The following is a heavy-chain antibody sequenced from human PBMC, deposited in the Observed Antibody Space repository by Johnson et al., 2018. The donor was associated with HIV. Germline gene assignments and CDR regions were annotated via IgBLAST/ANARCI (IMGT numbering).Heavy chain of an antibody. V-gene: IGHV3-23*04. CDR2: LRGSGGST. Sequence: VQLVESGGDLVQPGGSLSLSCPASGFTFRNYALTWVRQAPGKRLDWVSSLRGSGGSTHYADSVKGRFTISRATSTSTLYLQLHSLRAEDTAVYYCARLRCAFDIWGQGTMVTVSS. CDR1: GFTFRNYA. J-gene: IGHJ3*02. CDR3: ARLRCAFDI.